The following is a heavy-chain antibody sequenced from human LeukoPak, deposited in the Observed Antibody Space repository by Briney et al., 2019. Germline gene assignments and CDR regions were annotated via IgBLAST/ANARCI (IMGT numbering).Heavy chain of an antibody. V-gene: IGHV1-8*01. Sequence: ASEKVSCKASGYTFTSYDINWVRQATGPGLEWMGWMNPNSGNTGYAQTFQGRDTMTRNTSISTAYMELSILRSENTAVYYCTREFTSDDILTVYYRGPDAFDIGYQGKMVTVS. J-gene: IGHJ3*02. CDR2: MNPNSGNT. D-gene: IGHD3-9*01. CDR3: TREFTSDDILTVYYRGPDAFDI. CDR1: GYTFTSYD.